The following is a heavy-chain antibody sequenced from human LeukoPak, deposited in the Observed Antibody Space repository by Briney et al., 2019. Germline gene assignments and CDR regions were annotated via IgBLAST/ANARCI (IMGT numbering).Heavy chain of an antibody. CDR3: ARETGPWIQLWFFDRHAFDI. Sequence: ASVKISCKASGSTFSSYAISWVRQAPGQGLEWMGRIIPIFGTANYAQKFQGRVTITTDESTSTAYMELSSLRSEDTAVYYCARETGPWIQLWFFDRHAFDIWGQGTMVTVSS. CDR1: GSTFSSYA. J-gene: IGHJ3*02. CDR2: IIPIFGTA. V-gene: IGHV1-69*05. D-gene: IGHD5-18*01.